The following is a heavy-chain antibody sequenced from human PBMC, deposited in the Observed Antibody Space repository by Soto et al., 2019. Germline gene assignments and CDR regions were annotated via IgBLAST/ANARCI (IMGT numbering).Heavy chain of an antibody. J-gene: IGHJ5*02. D-gene: IGHD3-10*01. CDR1: GFSLSTTGVG. CDR3: AQRLPHYGLGRERENWFDP. V-gene: IGHV2-5*02. CDR2: IYWDDDK. Sequence: QITLKESGPTLVRPTQTLTLTCTFSGFSLSTTGVGVGWIRXXXXXXLEWLALIYWDDDKRYSPSLKSRLTITKDTSKNEVILTMTNMDPVDTARYYCAQRLPHYGLGRERENWFDPWGQGTLVTVSS.